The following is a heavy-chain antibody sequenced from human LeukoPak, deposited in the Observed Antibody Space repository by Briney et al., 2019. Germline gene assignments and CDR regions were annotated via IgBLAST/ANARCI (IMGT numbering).Heavy chain of an antibody. V-gene: IGHV1-8*01. Sequence: ASVKVSCKASGYTFTSYDINWVRQAAGQGLEWMGWMNPNSGNTGYAQKFQGRATMTRNTSISTAYMELSSLRSEDTAVYYCARGQERYDFWSGYFPDPQYYYYYGMDVWGQGTTVTVSS. CDR1: GYTFTSYD. J-gene: IGHJ6*02. CDR2: MNPNSGNT. D-gene: IGHD3-3*01. CDR3: ARGQERYDFWSGYFPDPQYYYYYGMDV.